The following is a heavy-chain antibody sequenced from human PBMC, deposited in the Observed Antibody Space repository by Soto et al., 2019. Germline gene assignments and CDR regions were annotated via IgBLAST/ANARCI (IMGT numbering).Heavy chain of an antibody. CDR1: GFTFSSYA. CDR3: AKDYFGTGSGSYYFDY. CDR2: ISGSGGST. D-gene: IGHD1-26*01. J-gene: IGHJ4*02. Sequence: GGSLRLSCAASGFTFSSYAMSWVRQAPGKGLEWVSAISGSGGSTYYADSVKGRFTISRDNSKNTLYLQMNSLRAEDTAVDYCAKDYFGTGSGSYYFDYWGQGTLVTVSS. V-gene: IGHV3-23*01.